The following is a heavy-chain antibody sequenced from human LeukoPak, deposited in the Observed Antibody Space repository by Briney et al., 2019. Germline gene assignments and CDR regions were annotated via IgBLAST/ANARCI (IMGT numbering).Heavy chain of an antibody. CDR2: IKRDGSQK. Sequence: GGSLRLSCAAPGFSFSSNWMGWVRQAPGKGLEWVAHIKRDGSQKYYLDSVKGRFTISRDNAKNSLYLQMNSLRVEDTAVYYCARGTVAGKAPYWGQGTLVTVSS. CDR3: ARGTVAGKAPY. J-gene: IGHJ4*02. CDR1: GFSFSSNW. D-gene: IGHD6-19*01. V-gene: IGHV3-7*01.